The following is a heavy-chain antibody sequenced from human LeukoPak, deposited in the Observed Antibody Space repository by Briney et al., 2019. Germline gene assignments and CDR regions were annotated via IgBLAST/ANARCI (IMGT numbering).Heavy chain of an antibody. Sequence: PGVSLRLSCAASGFTFSDYYMSWIRQAPGKGLEWVSYISSSGSTIYYADSVKGRFTISRDNAKNSLYLQMNSLRAEDTAVYYCARVGYPYREYSSSWYHPTDSYYYYMDVWGKGTTVTVSS. CDR1: GFTFSDYY. V-gene: IGHV3-11*01. J-gene: IGHJ6*03. CDR2: ISSSGSTI. D-gene: IGHD6-13*01. CDR3: ARVGYPYREYSSSWYHPTDSYYYYMDV.